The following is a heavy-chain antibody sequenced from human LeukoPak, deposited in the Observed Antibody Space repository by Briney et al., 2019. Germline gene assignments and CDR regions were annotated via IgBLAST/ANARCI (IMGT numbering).Heavy chain of an antibody. CDR1: GYTFTGYY. CDR3: ARAGGDSYIVLMVYENWFDP. Sequence: VASVKVSCKASGYTFTGYYMHWVRQAPGQGLEWMGWINPNSGGTNYAQKFQGRVTMTRDTSISTAYMELSRLRSDDTAVYYCARAGGDSYIVLMVYENWFDPWGQGTLVTVSS. V-gene: IGHV1-2*02. CDR2: INPNSGGT. D-gene: IGHD2-8*01. J-gene: IGHJ5*02.